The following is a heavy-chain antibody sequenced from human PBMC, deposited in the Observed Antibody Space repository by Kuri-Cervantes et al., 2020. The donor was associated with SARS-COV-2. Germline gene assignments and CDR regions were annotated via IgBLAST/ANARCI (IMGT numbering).Heavy chain of an antibody. V-gene: IGHV1-46*01. J-gene: IGHJ3*02. CDR3: AIHFDRLLYGAFDI. CDR2: INPSGGST. Sequence: ASVKVSCKASGYTFTSYCMHWVRQAPGQGLEWMGIINPSGGSTSYAQKFQGRVTMTEDTSTDTAYMELSSLRSEDTAVYYCAIHFDRLLYGAFDIWGQGTMVTVSS. CDR1: GYTFTSYC. D-gene: IGHD3-9*01.